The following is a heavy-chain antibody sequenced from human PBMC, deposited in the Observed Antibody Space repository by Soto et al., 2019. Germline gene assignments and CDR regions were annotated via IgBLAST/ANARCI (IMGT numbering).Heavy chain of an antibody. CDR1: GFTFSSYS. V-gene: IGHV3-21*01. Sequence: EVQLVESGGGLVKPGGSLRLSCAASGFTFSSYSMNWVRQAPGKGLEWVSSISSSSSHIYYADSVKGRFTISRDNAKNSLYLQMNSLRAEDTAVYYCARGLVNYYYYYMDVWGKGTTVTVSS. D-gene: IGHD3-16*01. CDR3: ARGLVNYYYYYMDV. CDR2: ISSSSSHI. J-gene: IGHJ6*03.